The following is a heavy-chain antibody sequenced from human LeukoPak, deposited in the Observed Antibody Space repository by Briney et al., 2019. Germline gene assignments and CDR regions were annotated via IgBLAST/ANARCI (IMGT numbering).Heavy chain of an antibody. Sequence: ASVKVSCKASGYTFTSYGISWVRQAPGQGLEWMGWISAYKGNTNYAQKLQGRVTMTTDTSTSTAYMELRSLRSDDTAVYYCARARGDILTGYLNPHYYGMDVWGQGTTVTVSS. D-gene: IGHD3-9*01. V-gene: IGHV1-18*01. CDR1: GYTFTSYG. CDR2: ISAYKGNT. CDR3: ARARGDILTGYLNPHYYGMDV. J-gene: IGHJ6*02.